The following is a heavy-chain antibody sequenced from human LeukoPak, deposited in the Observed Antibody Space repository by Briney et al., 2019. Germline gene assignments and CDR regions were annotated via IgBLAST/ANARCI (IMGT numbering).Heavy chain of an antibody. D-gene: IGHD5-18*01. V-gene: IGHV3-30*04. CDR1: GFTFSSYA. J-gene: IGHJ4*02. CDR2: ISYDGSNK. CDR3: ARARWIQLWSQFDY. Sequence: GGSLRLSCAASGFTFSSYAMHWVRQAPGKGLEWVAVISYDGSNKYYADSVKGRFTISRDNSKNTLYLQMNSLRAEDTAVYYCARARWIQLWSQFDYWGQGTLVTVSS.